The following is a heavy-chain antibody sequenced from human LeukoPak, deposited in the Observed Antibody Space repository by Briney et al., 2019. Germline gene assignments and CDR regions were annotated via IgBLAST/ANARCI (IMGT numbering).Heavy chain of an antibody. J-gene: IGHJ4*02. V-gene: IGHV5-51*01. CDR3: ARRGSGYDY. CDR1: GSRFSSYW. Sequence: GGPLEISWKGSGSRFSSYWIGGVRRLPGKGLEGMGIIYPGASDTTYSPSFQGQVTISADKSISTAYLQWTSLKASDTAMYYCARRGSGYDYWGQGTLVTVSS. CDR2: IYPGASDT. D-gene: IGHD5-12*01.